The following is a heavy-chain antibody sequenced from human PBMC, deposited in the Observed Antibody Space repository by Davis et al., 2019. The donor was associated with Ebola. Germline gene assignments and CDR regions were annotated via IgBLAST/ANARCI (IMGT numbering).Heavy chain of an antibody. V-gene: IGHV4-59*01. Sequence: SETLSLTCTVSGASITSYYWSWIRQSPGKGLEWIGYIYHSGDTNYNPSLQNRVTISVDTSQNQFSLTLRSVTSADTAVYYCARPRGRYYYMDVWGKGTTVTVSS. CDR3: ARPRGRYYYMDV. CDR1: GASITSYY. J-gene: IGHJ6*03. CDR2: IYHSGDT.